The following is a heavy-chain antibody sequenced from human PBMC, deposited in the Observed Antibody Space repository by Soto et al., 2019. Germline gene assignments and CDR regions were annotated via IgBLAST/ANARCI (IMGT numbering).Heavy chain of an antibody. Sequence: SETLSLTCAVYGGSFSGYYWSWIRQPPGKGLEWIGEINHSGSTNYNPSLKSRVTISVDTSKNQFSLKLSSVTAADTAVYYCARVQPEVLGWFDSWGQGSLVTVSS. V-gene: IGHV4-34*01. CDR1: GGSFSGYY. CDR3: ARVQPEVLGWFDS. J-gene: IGHJ5*01. CDR2: INHSGST. D-gene: IGHD7-27*01.